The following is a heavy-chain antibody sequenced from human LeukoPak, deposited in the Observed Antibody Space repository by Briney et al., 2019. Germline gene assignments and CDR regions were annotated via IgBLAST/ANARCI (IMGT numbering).Heavy chain of an antibody. J-gene: IGHJ4*02. D-gene: IGHD5-18*01. CDR2: ISSSGNTI. CDR1: GFTFSSYA. CDR3: ARERGYTYGAAFDY. V-gene: IGHV3-48*04. Sequence: GGSLRLSCAASGFTFSSYAMSWVRRAPGKGLEWVSYISSSGNTIYYADSVKGRFTISRDNAKNSLYLQMNSLRAEDTAVYYCARERGYTYGAAFDYWGQGTLVTVSS.